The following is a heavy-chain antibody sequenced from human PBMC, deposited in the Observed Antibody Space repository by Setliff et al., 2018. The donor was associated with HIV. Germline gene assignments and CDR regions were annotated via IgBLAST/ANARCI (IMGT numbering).Heavy chain of an antibody. D-gene: IGHD1-1*01. CDR2: IIPIFGTP. CDR3: ASSAGAVPTTAPYGDYYYYFYMDV. V-gene: IGHV1-69*05. Sequence: GASVKVSCKASGGIFSRFAFSWVRQAPGQGLEWMGGIIPIFGTPNYAQKFQGRVTITTDESTNTVYMELYSLTFEDTAIYYCASSAGAVPTTAPYGDYYYYFYMDVWGKGTTVTVSS. J-gene: IGHJ6*03. CDR1: GGIFSRFA.